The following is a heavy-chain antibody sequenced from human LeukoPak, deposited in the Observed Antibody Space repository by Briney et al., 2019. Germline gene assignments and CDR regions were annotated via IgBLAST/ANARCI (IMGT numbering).Heavy chain of an antibody. CDR1: GGSLNSGGYY. D-gene: IGHD2-15*01. Sequence: PSRTLSLTCAVSGGSLNSGGYYWGYIRQHPGKGLEWIGCINYSGSTYYNPSLKGRVTISVDTSKNQFSLKLYSVTAADTAVYYCARGYCSGGSCYSWFDPWGQGTLVTVSS. CDR2: INYSGST. J-gene: IGHJ5*02. CDR3: ARGYCSGGSCYSWFDP. V-gene: IGHV4-31*11.